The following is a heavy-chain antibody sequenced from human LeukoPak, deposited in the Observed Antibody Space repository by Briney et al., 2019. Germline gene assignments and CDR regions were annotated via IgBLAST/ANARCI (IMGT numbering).Heavy chain of an antibody. CDR3: ARDLEGGSSWYLHPFDY. Sequence: PGGSLRLSCAASGFTFSSYSMNWVRQAPGKGLEWVSYISSSSSTIYYADSVKGRFTISRDNAKNSLYLQMNSLRAEDTAVYYCARDLEGGSSWYLHPFDYWGQGTLVTVSS. V-gene: IGHV3-48*04. CDR1: GFTFSSYS. D-gene: IGHD6-13*01. CDR2: ISSSSSTI. J-gene: IGHJ4*02.